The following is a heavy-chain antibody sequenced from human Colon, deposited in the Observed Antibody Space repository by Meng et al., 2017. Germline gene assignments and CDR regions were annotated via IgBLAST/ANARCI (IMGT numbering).Heavy chain of an antibody. CDR2: IDHRGDP. CDR1: GGSITTNSY. D-gene: IGHD4-23*01. Sequence: GQLRESGPGLVKPSGTLSLTCAVSGGSITTNSYWSWVRQSPEKGLEWIGQIDHRGDPYYNPSLKSRVTMSVDRSKSQVSLQLTSVTAADTAVYYCARHGGYYQDYWGQGTLVTVSS. CDR3: ARHGGYYQDY. J-gene: IGHJ4*02. V-gene: IGHV4-4*02.